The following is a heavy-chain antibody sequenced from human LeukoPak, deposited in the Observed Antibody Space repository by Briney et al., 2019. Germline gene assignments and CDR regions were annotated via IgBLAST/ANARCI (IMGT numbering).Heavy chain of an antibody. J-gene: IGHJ4*02. Sequence: PGGSLRLSCAASGFTFSDYDMSWVRQAPGKGLEWVSSIGHTLGSTYYTESVKGRFTISRDSSKNTVFLRMNSLRAENTAIYYCAKDPFYYGSGGPTWGQGTLVTVSS. CDR2: IGHTLGST. CDR1: GFTFSDYD. V-gene: IGHV3-23*01. D-gene: IGHD3-10*01. CDR3: AKDPFYYGSGGPT.